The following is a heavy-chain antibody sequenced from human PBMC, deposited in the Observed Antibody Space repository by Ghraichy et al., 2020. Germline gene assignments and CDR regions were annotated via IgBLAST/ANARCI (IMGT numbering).Heavy chain of an antibody. V-gene: IGHV3-7*03. CDR2: IKQGGSEK. J-gene: IGHJ4*02. CDR1: GFTFSNYW. D-gene: IGHD3-22*01. CDR3: ARLDNSGYFHREC. Sequence: GGSLRLSCAASGFTFSNYWMSWVRQAPGKGLEWVANIKQGGSEKHYVDSVKGRFTVSRDDAKNSLYLQMNSLTVEDTAVYFCARLDNSGYFHRECWGQGTLVTGSS.